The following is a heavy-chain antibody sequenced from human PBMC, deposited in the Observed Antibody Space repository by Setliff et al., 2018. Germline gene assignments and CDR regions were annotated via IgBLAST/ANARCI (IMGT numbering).Heavy chain of an antibody. J-gene: IGHJ4*02. D-gene: IGHD3-3*01. V-gene: IGHV4-4*02. Sequence: PSETLSLTCAVSGGSISSSNWWSWVRQPPGEGLEWIGSIYYSGSTYYNPSLKSRVTISVDTSKNQFSPKLSSVTAADTAVYYCARRETYYNFWSGYYAYWGQGTLVTVSS. CDR1: GGSISSSNW. CDR3: ARRETYYNFWSGYYAY. CDR2: IYYSGST.